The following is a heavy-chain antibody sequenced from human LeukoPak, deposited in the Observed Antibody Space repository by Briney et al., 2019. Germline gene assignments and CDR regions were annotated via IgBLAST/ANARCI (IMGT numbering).Heavy chain of an antibody. CDR1: GGSFSGYY. V-gene: IGHV4-34*01. J-gene: IGHJ5*02. Sequence: PSETLSLTCAVYGGSFSGYYWSWIRQPPGKGLEWIGEINHSGSTNYNPSLKSRVTISVDTSKNQFSLKLSSVTAADTAVYYCARAVPPRSKRIVGATYNWFDPWGQGTLVTVSS. CDR2: INHSGST. CDR3: ARAVPPRSKRIVGATYNWFDP. D-gene: IGHD1-26*01.